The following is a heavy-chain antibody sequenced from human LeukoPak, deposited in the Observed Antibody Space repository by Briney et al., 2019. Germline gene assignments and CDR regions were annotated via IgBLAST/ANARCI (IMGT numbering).Heavy chain of an antibody. CDR2: ITSSSSYI. Sequence: GGSLRLSCAASGFPFSNYNMNWVRLAPGKGLEWVSSITSSSSYIYYADSVKGRFTISRDNAKNSLYLQMNSLRAEDTAVYYCARDSAIQLWRIDYWGQGTLVTVSS. D-gene: IGHD5-18*01. V-gene: IGHV3-21*01. CDR1: GFPFSNYN. CDR3: ARDSAIQLWRIDY. J-gene: IGHJ4*02.